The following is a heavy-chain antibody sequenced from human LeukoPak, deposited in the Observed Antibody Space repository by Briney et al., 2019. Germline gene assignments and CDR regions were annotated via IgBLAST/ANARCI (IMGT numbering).Heavy chain of an antibody. J-gene: IGHJ4*02. CDR3: ARLGIAAAGYYFDY. CDR2: INPNSGGT. V-gene: IGHV1-2*02. Sequence: ASVKVSCKASGYTLTGYYMHWVRQAPGQGLEWMGWINPNSGGTNYAQKFQGRVTMTRDTSISTAYMELSRLRSDDTAVYYCARLGIAAAGYYFDYWGQGTLVTVSS. CDR1: GYTLTGYY. D-gene: IGHD6-13*01.